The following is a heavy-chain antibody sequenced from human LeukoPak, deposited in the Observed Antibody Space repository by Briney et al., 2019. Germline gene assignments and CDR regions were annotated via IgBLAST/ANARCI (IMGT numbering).Heavy chain of an antibody. D-gene: IGHD3-22*01. V-gene: IGHV4-59*01. CDR1: GESLNGYY. CDR3: ARAPSNYYDSSGYRFDY. CDR2: IYYSGST. Sequence: SETLSLTCAVYGESLNGYYWSWIRQPPGKGLEWIGYIYYSGSTNYNPSLKSRVTISVDTSKNQFSLKLSSVTAADTAVYYCARAPSNYYDSSGYRFDYWGQGTLVTVSS. J-gene: IGHJ4*02.